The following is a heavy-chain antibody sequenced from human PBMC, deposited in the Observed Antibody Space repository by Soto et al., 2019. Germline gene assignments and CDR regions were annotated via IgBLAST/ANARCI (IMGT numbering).Heavy chain of an antibody. CDR3: ARDLRYSSSSSDY. J-gene: IGHJ4*02. CDR2: IWYDGSNK. V-gene: IGHV3-33*01. Sequence: QVQLVESGGGVVQPGRSLRLSCAASGFTFSSYGMHWVRQAPGKGLEWVAVIWYDGSNKYYADSVKGRFTISRDNSKNTLYLQMNSLRDEDTAVYYCARDLRYSSSSSDYWGQGTLVTVSS. D-gene: IGHD6-6*01. CDR1: GFTFSSYG.